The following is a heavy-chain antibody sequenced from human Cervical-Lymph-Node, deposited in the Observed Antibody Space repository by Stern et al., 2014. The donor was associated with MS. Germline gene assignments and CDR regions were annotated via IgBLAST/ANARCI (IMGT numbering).Heavy chain of an antibody. Sequence: VQLVQSVAEVKKPGASVKISCKAPGYKFTNYYIHWMRQAPGQGPEWMGMINPSGDSTTYAQKFQGRVTMTRDTSTSTVYMELSRLRSEDAAVYYCASGRLGYWGQGTQVTVSS. CDR3: ASGRLGY. J-gene: IGHJ4*02. V-gene: IGHV1-46*01. CDR1: GYKFTNYY. CDR2: INPSGDST.